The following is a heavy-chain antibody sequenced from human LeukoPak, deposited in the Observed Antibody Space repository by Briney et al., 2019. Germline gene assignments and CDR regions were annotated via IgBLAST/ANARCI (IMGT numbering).Heavy chain of an antibody. Sequence: ASVKVSCKASVYTFTGYYMHWVRQAPGQGLEWMGWINPNSGGTNYAQKFQGRVTMTRDTSISTAYMELSRLRSDDTAVYYCARVRVVVVPAAIHYGMDVWGQGTTVTVSS. CDR3: ARVRVVVVPAAIHYGMDV. CDR1: VYTFTGYY. D-gene: IGHD2-2*02. V-gene: IGHV1-2*02. CDR2: INPNSGGT. J-gene: IGHJ6*02.